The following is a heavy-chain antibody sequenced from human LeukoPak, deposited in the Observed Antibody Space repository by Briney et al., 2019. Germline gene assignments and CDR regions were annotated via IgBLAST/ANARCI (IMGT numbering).Heavy chain of an antibody. D-gene: IGHD3-10*01. V-gene: IGHV4-39*07. CDR3: ARSDGYGLVGI. J-gene: IGHJ3*02. Sequence: PSETLSLTCSVSGASISSGSNYWGWIRQPPGKTLERIGSIYSSASTYYNPSLKSRIIIIIYTPNNHFFLTLSSVSAAATAVYSCARSDGYGLVGIWGQGTMVTVSS. CDR2: IYSSAST. CDR1: GASISSGSNY.